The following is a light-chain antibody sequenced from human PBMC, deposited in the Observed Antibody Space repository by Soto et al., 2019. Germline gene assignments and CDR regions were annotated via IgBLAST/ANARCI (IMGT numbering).Light chain of an antibody. Sequence: DIVMTQSPLSLPATPGEPASISCRSSQSLLHSKGYNYMDWYLQKPGQSPQLLIYLGSNRASGVPDRFTGSGSGTDFTLKLSRVEAEDVGVYYCMQARQTPHTFGQGTKLQLK. J-gene: IGKJ2*01. CDR1: QSLLHSKGYNY. CDR2: LGS. CDR3: MQARQTPHT. V-gene: IGKV2-28*01.